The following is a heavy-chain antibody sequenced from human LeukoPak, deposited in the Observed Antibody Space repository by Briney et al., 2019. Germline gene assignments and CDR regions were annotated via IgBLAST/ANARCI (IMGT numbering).Heavy chain of an antibody. CDR3: ARGRRDWVTYYYYYGMDV. CDR1: GGSFSGYYY. D-gene: IGHD2-21*02. Sequence: SETLSLTCAVYGGSFSGYYYWSWIRQPPGKGLEWIREINHSGSTNYNPSLKSRVTISVDTSKDQFSLNLSSVTAADTAVYYCARGRRDWVTYYYYYGMDVWGQGTTVTVSS. CDR2: INHSGST. J-gene: IGHJ6*02. V-gene: IGHV4-34*01.